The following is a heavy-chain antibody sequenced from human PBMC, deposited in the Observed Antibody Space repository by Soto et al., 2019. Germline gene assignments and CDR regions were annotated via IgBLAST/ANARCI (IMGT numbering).Heavy chain of an antibody. D-gene: IGHD3-16*01. CDR1: GGSISSNSYY. CDR3: ARHEGGYYSGVDV. CDR2: IYYSGTT. J-gene: IGHJ6*02. Sequence: QLQLQESGPGLVKPSETLSLTCTVSGGSISSNSYYWAWIRQPPGKGLEWIGNIYYSGTTYYNPALTSRVTISVDTSKNQSSLKLSSVTAADTAVNYCARHEGGYYSGVDVWAQGTTVTVSS. V-gene: IGHV4-39*01.